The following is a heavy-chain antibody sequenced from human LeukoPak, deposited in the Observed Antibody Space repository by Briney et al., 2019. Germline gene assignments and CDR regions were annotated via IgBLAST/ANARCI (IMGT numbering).Heavy chain of an antibody. CDR3: AKASGSYYYYYIDV. CDR2: ISWNSGNI. V-gene: IGHV3-9*03. Sequence: GRSLRLSCAASGFTFDDYVMHWVRQAPGKGLEWVSGISWNSGNIDYADSVKGRFTISRDNAKNSLYLQMNSLRAEDMALYYCAKASGSYYYYYIDVWGKGTTVTVSS. CDR1: GFTFDDYV. D-gene: IGHD3-10*01. J-gene: IGHJ6*03.